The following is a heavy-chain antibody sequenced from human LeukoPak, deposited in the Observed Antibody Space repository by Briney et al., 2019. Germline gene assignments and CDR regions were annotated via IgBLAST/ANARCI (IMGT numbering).Heavy chain of an antibody. V-gene: IGHV1-2*02. CDR2: INPNSGGT. D-gene: IGHD3-10*01. Sequence: ASVKVSCKASGYTFTGYYMHWVRQAPGQGLEWMGWINPNSGGTNYAQKFQGRVTMTRDTSISTAYMELSRLRSDDTAVYYCARCMVRGVLHLGYWGQGTLVTVSS. CDR3: ARCMVRGVLHLGY. CDR1: GYTFTGYY. J-gene: IGHJ4*02.